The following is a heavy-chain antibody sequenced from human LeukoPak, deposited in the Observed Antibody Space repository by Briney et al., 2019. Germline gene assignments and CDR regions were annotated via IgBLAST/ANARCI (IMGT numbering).Heavy chain of an antibody. D-gene: IGHD3-10*01. CDR2: INHSGST. V-gene: IGHV4-34*01. CDR1: GGSFSGYY. CDR3: ARGPPLTYYYGSGSFLAN. Sequence: SETLSLTCAVYGGSFSGYYWSWIRQPPGKGLEWIGEINHSGSTNYNPSLKSRVTISVDTSKNQFSLKLSSVTAADTAVYYCARGPPLTYYYGSGSFLANWGQGTLVTVSS. J-gene: IGHJ4*02.